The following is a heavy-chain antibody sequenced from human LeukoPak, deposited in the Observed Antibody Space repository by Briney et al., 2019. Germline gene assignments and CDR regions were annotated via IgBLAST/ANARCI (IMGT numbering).Heavy chain of an antibody. CDR2: IIPIFGTA. V-gene: IGHV1-69*05. D-gene: IGHD6-6*01. CDR1: GGTFSSYA. J-gene: IGHJ5*02. CDR3: ARGVRSFDSSSSNWFDP. Sequence: SVKASCKASGGTFSSYAISWVRQAPGQGLEWMGGIIPIFGTANYAQKFQGRVTITTDESTSTAYMELSSLRSEDTAVYYCARGVRSFDSSSSNWFDPWGQGTLVTVSS.